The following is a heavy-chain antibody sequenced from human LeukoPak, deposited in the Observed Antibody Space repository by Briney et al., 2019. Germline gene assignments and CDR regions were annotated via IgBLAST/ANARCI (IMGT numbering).Heavy chain of an antibody. CDR2: IKQDGSEK. CDR3: ASWAGIVATYSGPFDF. Sequence: GGSLRLSCAASGFTFSSYWMSWVRQAPRKWLEWVANIKQDGSEKYYVDSVKGRFTISRDDAKNSLFLQMNSLRGEDTGVYYCASWAGIVATYSGPFDFWGHGTLVTVSA. D-gene: IGHD3-22*01. J-gene: IGHJ4*01. V-gene: IGHV3-7*01. CDR1: GFTFSSYW.